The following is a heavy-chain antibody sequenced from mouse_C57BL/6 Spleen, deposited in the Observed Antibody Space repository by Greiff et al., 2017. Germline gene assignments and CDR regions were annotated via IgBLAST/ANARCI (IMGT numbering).Heavy chain of an antibody. J-gene: IGHJ4*01. Sequence: QVQLQQSGPGLVQPSQSLSITCTVSGFSLTSYGVHWVRQSPGTGLEWLGVLWSGGSTDYNAAFISRLSISKDNSKSQVFFKMNSLQADDTAIYYCARGTVVAMDYAREYWGQGTSVTVSS. CDR1: GFSLTSYG. CDR2: LWSGGST. CDR3: ARGTVVAMDYAREY. V-gene: IGHV2-2*01. D-gene: IGHD1-1*01.